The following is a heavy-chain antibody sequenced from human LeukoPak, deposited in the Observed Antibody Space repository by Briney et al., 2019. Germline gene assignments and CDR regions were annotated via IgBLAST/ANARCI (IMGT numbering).Heavy chain of an antibody. CDR2: IIPIFGTA. CDR3: ARGSWGFQPPYYYYGMDV. D-gene: IGHD3-16*01. V-gene: IGHV1-69*13. J-gene: IGHJ6*02. Sequence: SVKVSCKASGGTFSSYAISWVRQAPGQGLEWMGGIIPIFGTANYAQKFQGRVTITADESTSTAYMELSSLRSEDTAVYYCARGSWGFQPPYYYYGMDVWGQGTTVTVSS. CDR1: GGTFSSYA.